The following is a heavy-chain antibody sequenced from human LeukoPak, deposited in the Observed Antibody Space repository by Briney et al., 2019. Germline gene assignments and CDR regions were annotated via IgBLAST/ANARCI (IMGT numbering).Heavy chain of an antibody. D-gene: IGHD4-17*01. CDR3: ASDYGDYSY. CDR2: IKQDGSQK. V-gene: IGHV3-7*01. Sequence: GGSLRLSCVASGFTFSSYWMSWVRQAPGKGLEWVASIKQDGSQKNYVDSVKGRFTISRDSAENSLYLQMNSLRAEDTAVYYCASDYGDYSYWGQGTLVTVSS. CDR1: GFTFSSYW. J-gene: IGHJ4*02.